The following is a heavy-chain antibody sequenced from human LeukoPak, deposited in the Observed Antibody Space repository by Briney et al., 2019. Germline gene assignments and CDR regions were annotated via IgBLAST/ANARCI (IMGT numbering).Heavy chain of an antibody. Sequence: KSPETLSLTCTVSGGSVSSGGYYWSWIRQHPGKGPEWIGYIFYSGSTHYDPSLKRRVTLSLDTSKNQFSLKLSSVTAADTAVYYCARGARYCSGGSCYLRLYYFDYWGQGTLVTVSS. V-gene: IGHV4-31*03. D-gene: IGHD2-15*01. CDR1: GGSVSSGGYY. CDR3: ARGARYCSGGSCYLRLYYFDY. J-gene: IGHJ4*02. CDR2: IFYSGST.